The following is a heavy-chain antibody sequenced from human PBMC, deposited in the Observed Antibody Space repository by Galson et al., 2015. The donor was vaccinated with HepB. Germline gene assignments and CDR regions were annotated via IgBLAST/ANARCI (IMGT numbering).Heavy chain of an antibody. V-gene: IGHV3-23*01. D-gene: IGHD3-16*01. CDR3: AKAVGYGYDYPFDH. Sequence: SLRLSCAASGFTFYHYAMSWVRQVPGKGLEWVSVISGGGNNMYYADSVKGRFTISRDNSKNTLYLQMNSLRAEDTAIYYCAKAVGYGYDYPFDHWGQGTLVTVSS. CDR1: GFTFYHYA. J-gene: IGHJ4*02. CDR2: ISGGGNNM.